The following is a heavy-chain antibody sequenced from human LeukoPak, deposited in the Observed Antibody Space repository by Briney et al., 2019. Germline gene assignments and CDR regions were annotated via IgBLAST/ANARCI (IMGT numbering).Heavy chain of an antibody. CDR1: GGSINSRSYY. V-gene: IGHV4-39*01. D-gene: IGHD4-17*01. Sequence: PSETLSLTRTVSGGSINSRSYYWGWIRQPPGKGLEWIGSVYYGGTTYYNPSLKSRVTISEDTSKNQFSLKLSPVTAADTAVYYCARRATTVTTGYYYYYMDVWGKETTVTVSS. CDR3: ARRATTVTTGYYYYYMDV. J-gene: IGHJ6*03. CDR2: VYYGGTT.